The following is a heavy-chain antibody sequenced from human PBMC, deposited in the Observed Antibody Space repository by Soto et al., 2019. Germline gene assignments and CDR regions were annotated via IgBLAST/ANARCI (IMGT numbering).Heavy chain of an antibody. CDR3: AKDWGSGWAHHFDY. CDR2: ISWNSGSI. J-gene: IGHJ4*02. Sequence: EVQLVESGGGLVQTGRSLRLSCAASGFTFDDYAMHWVRQAPGKGLEWVSGISWNSGSIGYADSVKGRFTISRDNAKNSLYLQMNSLRAEDTALYYCAKDWGSGWAHHFDYWGQGTLVTVSS. D-gene: IGHD6-19*01. CDR1: GFTFDDYA. V-gene: IGHV3-9*01.